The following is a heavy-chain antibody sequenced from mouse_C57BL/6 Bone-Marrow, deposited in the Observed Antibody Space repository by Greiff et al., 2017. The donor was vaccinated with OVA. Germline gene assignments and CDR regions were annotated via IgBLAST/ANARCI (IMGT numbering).Heavy chain of an antibody. CDR3: AREGNTGYFDY. CDR1: GYTFTSYG. V-gene: IGHV1-81*01. CDR2: IYPRSGNT. Sequence: QVQLKESGAELARPGASVKLSCKASGYTFTSYGISWVKQRTGQGLEWIGEIYPRSGNTYYNEKFKGKATLTADKSSSTAYMELRSLTSEDSAVYFWAREGNTGYFDYWGQGTTLTVAA. J-gene: IGHJ2*01.